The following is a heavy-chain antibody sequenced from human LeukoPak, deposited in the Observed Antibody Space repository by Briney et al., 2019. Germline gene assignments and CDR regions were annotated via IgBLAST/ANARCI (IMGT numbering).Heavy chain of an antibody. V-gene: IGHV3-30*02. J-gene: IGHJ6*03. CDR2: IRHDGSNI. Sequence: GGSLRLSCAASGFTFSNYGMHWVRQAPGKGLEWVAFIRHDGSNIDYADSVKGRFTISRDNSKNTLYLQMNSLKAEDTAVYYCAKTGFQWGYYFYYMDVWGKGTTVTVSS. D-gene: IGHD1-14*01. CDR3: AKTGFQWGYYFYYMDV. CDR1: GFTFSNYG.